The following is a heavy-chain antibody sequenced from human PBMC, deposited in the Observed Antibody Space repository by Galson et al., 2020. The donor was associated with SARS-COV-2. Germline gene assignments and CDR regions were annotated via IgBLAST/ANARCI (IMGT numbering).Heavy chain of an antibody. CDR3: ARGGSGFAYGMDV. Sequence: SQTLSITCTVPGGSIRGGGYYWSWIRQHPGKGLEWNGYIYYTGSAYYNSSLQSRVAMSIDTSKNQFSLKLNSLTAADTAVYYCARGGSGFAYGMDVWGQGTTVTVSS. D-gene: IGHD3-3*01. V-gene: IGHV4-31*03. CDR2: IYYTGSA. J-gene: IGHJ6*02. CDR1: GGSIRGGGYY.